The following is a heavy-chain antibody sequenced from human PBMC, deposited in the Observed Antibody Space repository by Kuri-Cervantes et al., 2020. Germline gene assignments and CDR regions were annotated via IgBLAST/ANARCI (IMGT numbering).Heavy chain of an antibody. D-gene: IGHD3-3*01. CDR1: GGSISSYY. CDR3: ARSGYYNYWYFDL. Sequence: SETLSLTCTVSGGSISSYYWSWIRQPPGKGLEWIGYIYYSGSTNYNPSLKSRVTISVDTSKNQFSLKLSSVTAADTAVYYCARSGYYNYWYFDLWGRGTRVTVSS. V-gene: IGHV4-59*01. CDR2: IYYSGST. J-gene: IGHJ2*01.